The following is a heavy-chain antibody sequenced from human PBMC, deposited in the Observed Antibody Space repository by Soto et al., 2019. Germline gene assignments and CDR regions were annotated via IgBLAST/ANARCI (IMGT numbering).Heavy chain of an antibody. D-gene: IGHD2-15*01. CDR3: AREDIVVVALYGMDV. V-gene: IGHV1-2*02. Sequence: QVQLVQSGAEVKKPGASVKVSCKASGYTFTGYYMHWVRQAPGQGLEWMGWINPNSGGTNYAQKFQGRVTMTRDTSISTAYMELSSLRSDDTAVYYCAREDIVVVALYGMDVWGQGTTVTVSS. J-gene: IGHJ6*02. CDR2: INPNSGGT. CDR1: GYTFTGYY.